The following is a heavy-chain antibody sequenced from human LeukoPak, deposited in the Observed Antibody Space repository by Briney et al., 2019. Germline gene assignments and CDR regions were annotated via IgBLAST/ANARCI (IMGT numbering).Heavy chain of an antibody. CDR3: AQDLAWGAFDH. CDR1: GFTFSSYG. CDR2: ISPSGGGT. D-gene: IGHD7-27*01. J-gene: IGHJ4*02. Sequence: PGGSLRLSCAASGFTFSSYGMNWVRQAPGKGPEWVSGISPSGGGTYYADSVKGRFTISRDDSKNTLSLQMNSLRVEDTAVYYCAQDLAWGAFDHWGQGTLVTVSS. V-gene: IGHV3-23*01.